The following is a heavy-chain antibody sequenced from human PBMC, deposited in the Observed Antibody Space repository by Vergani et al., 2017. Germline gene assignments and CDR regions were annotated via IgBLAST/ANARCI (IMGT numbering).Heavy chain of an antibody. CDR3: ESSEDIFGVVINPFDY. J-gene: IGHJ4*02. V-gene: IGHV3-66*01. Sequence: EVQLVESGGGLVQPGGSLRLSCAASGFTVSSNYMSWVRQAPGKGLEWVSVIYSGGSTYYADSVKGRFTISRDNSKNTLYLQMNSLRAEDTAVSYCESSEDIFGVVINPFDYWGQGTLVTVSS. CDR2: IYSGGST. CDR1: GFTVSSNY. D-gene: IGHD3-3*02.